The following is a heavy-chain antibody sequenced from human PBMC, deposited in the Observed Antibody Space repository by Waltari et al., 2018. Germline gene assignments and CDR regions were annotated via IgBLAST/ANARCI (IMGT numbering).Heavy chain of an antibody. J-gene: IGHJ5*01. D-gene: IGHD1-26*01. CDR1: GYTFTGYH. CDR2: VDPELGDT. Sequence: EVQLVQSGAEVKKPGAAARIPCRASGYTFTGYHIHWNQQAPGKGLTWMGRVDPELGDTLFVPQFQGRLTLTADTSRDTAYMELTSLHYDDTAVYYCARGPLGAAHWFDSWGQGTLVTVSS. V-gene: IGHV1-69-2*01. CDR3: ARGPLGAAHWFDS.